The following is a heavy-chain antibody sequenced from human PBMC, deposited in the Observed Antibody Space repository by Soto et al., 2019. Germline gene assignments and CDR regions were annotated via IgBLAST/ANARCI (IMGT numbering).Heavy chain of an antibody. Sequence: PGGSLRLSCAASGLTFSSYAMSWVRQAPGKGLEWVSAISGSGGSTYYADSVKGRFTISSDNSKNTLYLQMNSLRAEDTAVYYCAKDTGRMVRGSDGMDVWGQGTTVTVSS. CDR2: ISGSGGST. D-gene: IGHD3-10*01. J-gene: IGHJ6*02. CDR1: GLTFSSYA. V-gene: IGHV3-23*01. CDR3: AKDTGRMVRGSDGMDV.